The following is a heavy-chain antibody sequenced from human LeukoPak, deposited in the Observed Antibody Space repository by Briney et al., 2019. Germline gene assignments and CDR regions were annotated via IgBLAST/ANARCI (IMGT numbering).Heavy chain of an antibody. D-gene: IGHD2-2*01. CDR2: ILYDGSNK. J-gene: IGHJ2*01. CDR3: AKDAYCSSTRCYGNWYFDL. CDR1: GYTFTSYG. V-gene: IGHV3-30*02. Sequence: SCKASGYTFTSYGMHWVRQAPGKGLEWVSLILYDGSNKYYGDSVKGRFTISRDNSKNTLYLQMDSLRAEDTAVYYCAKDAYCSSTRCYGNWYFDLWGRGTQVTVSA.